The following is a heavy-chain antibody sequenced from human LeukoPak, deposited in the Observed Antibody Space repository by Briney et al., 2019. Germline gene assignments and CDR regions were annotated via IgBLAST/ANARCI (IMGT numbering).Heavy chain of an antibody. Sequence: GGSLTLSCTGSGFTFGGFVMSWFRQAPPKGMEWVGFIRSKAYGGTKEYAASVKGRFTISRDESKSIAYLQMNSLNTEDTAVYYCSRVGTATTLAIDYWGQGALVTVSS. J-gene: IGHJ4*02. D-gene: IGHD4-17*01. CDR2: IRSKAYGGTK. V-gene: IGHV3-49*03. CDR3: SRVGTATTLAIDY. CDR1: GFTFGGFV.